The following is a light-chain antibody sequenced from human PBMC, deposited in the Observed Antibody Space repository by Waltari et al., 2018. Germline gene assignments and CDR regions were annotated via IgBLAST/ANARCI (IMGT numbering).Light chain of an antibody. V-gene: IGKV2-28*01. Sequence: DIVMTQSPLSLPVTPGEPASISCRSSQSLLHSNGYNYLDWYLQKPGQSPQLLIYLGSNRASGVPDRFSGSGSGTDFTLKISRVEAEYVGVYYCMQALQTPPTCGQGTKLEIK. CDR2: LGS. CDR3: MQALQTPPT. CDR1: QSLLHSNGYNY. J-gene: IGKJ2*01.